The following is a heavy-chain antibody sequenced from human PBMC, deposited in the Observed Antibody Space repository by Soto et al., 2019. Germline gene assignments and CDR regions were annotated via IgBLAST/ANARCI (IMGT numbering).Heavy chain of an antibody. D-gene: IGHD5-12*01. V-gene: IGHV1-18*01. J-gene: IGHJ4*02. CDR2: INTYNGMT. CDR1: GYTFINYH. CDR3: AKSPRGEMATD. Sequence: QVQLVQSGGEVKKPGASVTVSCKASGYTFINYHITWVRQAPGQGLEWMAWINTYNGMTDYAQRFQGRVTMTRDTSTSTAYMELRNLGSADTAVYFCAKSPRGEMATDWGQGTLVTASS.